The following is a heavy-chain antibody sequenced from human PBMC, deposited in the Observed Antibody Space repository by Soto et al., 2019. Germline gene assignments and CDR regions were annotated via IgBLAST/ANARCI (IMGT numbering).Heavy chain of an antibody. CDR1: GFTFSSYW. Sequence: GGSLRLSCAASGFTFSSYWMHWVRKAPGKGLVWVSRINSDGSSTSYADSVKGRFTISRDNAKNTLYLQMNSLRAEDTAVYYCARVGISFPYYDFWSDEHWFYPWGQGTLVTVSS. V-gene: IGHV3-74*01. CDR2: INSDGSST. D-gene: IGHD3-3*01. CDR3: ARVGISFPYYDFWSDEHWFYP. J-gene: IGHJ5*02.